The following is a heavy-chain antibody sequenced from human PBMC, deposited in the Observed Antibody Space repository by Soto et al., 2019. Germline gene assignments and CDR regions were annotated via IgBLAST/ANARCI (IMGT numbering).Heavy chain of an antibody. D-gene: IGHD2-15*01. CDR1: NFSISNGCY. CDR3: AREAFHYYATTGCYSDY. CDR2: MYHRGIA. Sequence: SETLSLTCAVSNFSISNGCYWSWIRQPPGRGLEWLGSMYHRGIAYYNPSLAGRASISIDTSQNQFSLGLSSVTAADTAVYFCAREAFHYYATTGCYSDYWGRGTLFTVSS. V-gene: IGHV4-38-2*02. J-gene: IGHJ4*02.